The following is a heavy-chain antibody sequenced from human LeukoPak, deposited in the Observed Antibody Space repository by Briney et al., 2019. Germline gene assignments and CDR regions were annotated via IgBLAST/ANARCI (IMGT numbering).Heavy chain of an antibody. CDR2: INPSGGST. J-gene: IGHJ5*02. CDR3: ARESRWLAAARQDWFDP. V-gene: IGHV1-46*01. Sequence: ASVKVSCKASGYTFTSYYMHWVRQAPGQGLEWMGIINPSGGSTSYAQKFQGRVTITRDTSASTAYMELSSLRSEDTAVYYCARESRWLAAARQDWFDPWGQGTLVTVSS. D-gene: IGHD6-13*01. CDR1: GYTFTSYY.